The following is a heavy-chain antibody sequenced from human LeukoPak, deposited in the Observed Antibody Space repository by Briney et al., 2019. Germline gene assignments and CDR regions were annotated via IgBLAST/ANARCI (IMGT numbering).Heavy chain of an antibody. CDR3: ARGPNYYGSGRRLYYYYGMDV. V-gene: IGHV1-69*04. D-gene: IGHD3-10*01. J-gene: IGHJ6*02. CDR1: GGTFSSYA. Sequence: SVKVSCKASGGTFSSYAISWVRQAPGQGLEWMGRIIPILGIANYAQKFQGRVTITADKSTSTAYMELSSLRSEDTAVYYCARGPNYYGSGRRLYYYYGMDVWGQGTTVTVSS. CDR2: IIPILGIA.